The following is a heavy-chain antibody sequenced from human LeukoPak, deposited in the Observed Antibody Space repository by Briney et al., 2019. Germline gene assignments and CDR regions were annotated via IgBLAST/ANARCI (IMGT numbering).Heavy chain of an antibody. D-gene: IGHD4-17*01. J-gene: IGHJ4*02. CDR1: GGSISSDY. V-gene: IGHV4-59*01. CDR3: ARAVSASTVYYFDY. Sequence: SETLSLTCIVSGGSISSDYWNWIRQPPGKGLEWIGYIYYSGSTNCNPSLKSRVTISVDTSKIQFSLKLSSVTAADTAVYYCARAVSASTVYYFDYWGQGTLVTVSS. CDR2: IYYSGST.